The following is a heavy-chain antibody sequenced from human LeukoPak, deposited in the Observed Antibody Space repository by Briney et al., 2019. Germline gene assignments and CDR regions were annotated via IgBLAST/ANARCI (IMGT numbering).Heavy chain of an antibody. J-gene: IGHJ4*02. D-gene: IGHD3-22*01. CDR3: ATDYYHDSDYHGSAGYFDY. CDR2: IWYDGSNE. V-gene: IGHV3-33*01. Sequence: SGGSLRLSCAASGFTFSSYGMHWVRQAPGKGLEWVAVIWYDGSNEYYADSVKGRFTISRDNSKNTLYLQMNSLRAEDTAVYFCATDYYHDSDYHGSAGYFDYWGQGTLVTVSS. CDR1: GFTFSSYG.